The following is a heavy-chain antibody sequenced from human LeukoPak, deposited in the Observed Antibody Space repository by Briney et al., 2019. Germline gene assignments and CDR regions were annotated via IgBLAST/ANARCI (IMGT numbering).Heavy chain of an antibody. J-gene: IGHJ4*02. Sequence: KTSETLSLTCTVSGGSISSYYWSWIRQPAGKGLEWIGRIYTSGSTNYSPSLKSRVTMSVDTSKNQFSLKLSSVTAADTAVYYCARAALRYCSSTSCLGYLDYWGQGTLVTVSS. CDR3: ARAALRYCSSTSCLGYLDY. CDR1: GGSISSYY. V-gene: IGHV4-4*07. CDR2: IYTSGST. D-gene: IGHD2-2*01.